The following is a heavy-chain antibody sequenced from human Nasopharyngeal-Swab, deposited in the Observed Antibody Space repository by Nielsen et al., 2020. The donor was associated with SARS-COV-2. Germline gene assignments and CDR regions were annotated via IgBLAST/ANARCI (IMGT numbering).Heavy chain of an antibody. D-gene: IGHD2-8*02. CDR2: MNPNSGNT. J-gene: IGHJ4*02. V-gene: IGHV1-8*01. CDR1: GYTFTSYD. Sequence: ASVKVSCKASGYTFTSYDINWVRQASAQGLEWVGWMNPNSGNTGYAQKFQGRVTMTRDTSITTAYMELSSLRSEDTAVYYCVRPRDCSAASCDRHSGVGLFDYWGQGTLVTVSS. CDR3: VRPRDCSAASCDRHSGVGLFDY.